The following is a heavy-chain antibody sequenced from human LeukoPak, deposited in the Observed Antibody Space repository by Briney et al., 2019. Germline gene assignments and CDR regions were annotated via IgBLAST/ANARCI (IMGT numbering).Heavy chain of an antibody. V-gene: IGHV4-59*01. J-gene: IGHJ4*02. Sequence: SETLSLTCTVSGGSISNYYWSWIRQPPGKGLEWIGYIYYSGSTNYNLSLKSRVTISVDTSKNQFSLKLSSVTAADTAVYYCARGGTIFGFDYWGQGTLVTVSS. CDR3: ARGGTIFGFDY. D-gene: IGHD3-3*01. CDR2: IYYSGST. CDR1: GGSISNYY.